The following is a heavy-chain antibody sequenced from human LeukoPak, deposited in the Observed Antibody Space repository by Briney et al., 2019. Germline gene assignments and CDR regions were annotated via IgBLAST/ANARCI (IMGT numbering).Heavy chain of an antibody. CDR3: ARDRRGEKDFDV. J-gene: IGHJ3*01. CDR1: GIIFSNDY. Sequence: GGSLRLSCAASGIIFSNDYMSWVRQAPGKGLEWVSAIYADGYTRDAASLKARFSISRHNSKNTVYLQMDNLRPEDTAVYYCARDRRGEKDFDVWGPGTMVTVSS. V-gene: IGHV3-53*04. CDR2: IYADGYT.